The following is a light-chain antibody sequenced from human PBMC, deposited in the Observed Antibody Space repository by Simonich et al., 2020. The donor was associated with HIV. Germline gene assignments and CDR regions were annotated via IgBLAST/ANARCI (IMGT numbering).Light chain of an antibody. V-gene: IGKV3-15*01. J-gene: IGKJ1*01. CDR2: GAS. Sequence: EIVMTQSPATLSVSPGERATPSCRASQSVSSNLAWYPQKPGQTPRLLIYGASTRATGIPARFSGSGSGTEFTLTISSMQSEDFAVYYWQQYNNWPPWTFGQGTKVEIK. CDR3: QQYNNWPPWT. CDR1: QSVSSN.